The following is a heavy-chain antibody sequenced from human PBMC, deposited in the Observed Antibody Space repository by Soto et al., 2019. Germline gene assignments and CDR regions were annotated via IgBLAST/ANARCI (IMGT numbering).Heavy chain of an antibody. CDR2: ISAQNGNT. Sequence: QVNLVKSGAEVKKPGASVKVSCKGSGYAFTTYCITWVRQAPGQGLEWMGWISAQNGNTNYAQKLQGRVTKTRDTSTSTAYMELRSLRSDDTAVYYCARGRYGDFWDQGALVTVSS. CDR3: ARGRYGDF. J-gene: IGHJ4*02. CDR1: GYAFTTYC. D-gene: IGHD1-1*01. V-gene: IGHV1-18*01.